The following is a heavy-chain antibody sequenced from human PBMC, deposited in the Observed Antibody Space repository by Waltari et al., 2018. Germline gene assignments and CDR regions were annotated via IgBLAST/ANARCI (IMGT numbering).Heavy chain of an antibody. CDR3: ARRGSGSYYRRNWFDP. Sequence: QVQLQQWGAGLLKPSETLSLTCAVYGGSFSGYYWSWIRQPPGKGLEWIGEINHSGSTNYNPSLKSRVTISVDTSKNQFSLKLSSVTAADTAVYYCARRGSGSYYRRNWFDPWGQGTLVTVSS. D-gene: IGHD3-10*01. J-gene: IGHJ5*02. CDR1: GGSFSGYY. CDR2: INHSGST. V-gene: IGHV4-34*01.